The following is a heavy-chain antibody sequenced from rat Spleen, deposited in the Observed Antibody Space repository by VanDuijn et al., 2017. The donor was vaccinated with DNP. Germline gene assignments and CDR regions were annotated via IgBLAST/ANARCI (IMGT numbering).Heavy chain of an antibody. CDR1: GFTFSDYA. CDR3: ARGNYPSINTFDY. D-gene: IGHD1-4*01. J-gene: IGHJ2*01. V-gene: IGHV5-17*01. CDR2: ISHDGSNT. Sequence: EVQLVESGGGLVQPGRSLKLSCAASGFTFSDYAMAWVRQAPKKGLEWVATISHDGSNTFYRDSVKGRFTISRDNANRNLYLQMDSLRSEDTATYFCARGNYPSINTFDYWGQGVMVTVSS.